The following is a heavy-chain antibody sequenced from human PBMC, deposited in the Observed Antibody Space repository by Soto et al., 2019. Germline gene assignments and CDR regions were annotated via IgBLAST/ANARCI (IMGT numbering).Heavy chain of an antibody. CDR1: GFTFSSYS. CDR2: ISSSSSYI. J-gene: IGHJ4*02. Sequence: EVQLVESGGGLVKPGGSLRLSCAASGFTFSSYSMNWVRQAPGKGLEWVSSISSSSSYIYYADSVKGRFTISRDIAKNSLYLQINSRRAEDTAVYYCATSDYYDSSGYSSPYDYWGQGTLVTVSS. D-gene: IGHD3-22*01. V-gene: IGHV3-21*01. CDR3: ATSDYYDSSGYSSPYDY.